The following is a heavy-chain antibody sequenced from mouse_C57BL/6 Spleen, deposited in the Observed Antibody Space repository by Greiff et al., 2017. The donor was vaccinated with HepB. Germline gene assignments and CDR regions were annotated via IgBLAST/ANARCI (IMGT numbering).Heavy chain of an antibody. CDR3: ARWGYYGNYYAMDY. D-gene: IGHD2-1*01. CDR1: GYTFTSSW. J-gene: IGHJ4*01. V-gene: IGHV1-52*01. CDR2: IDPSDSET. Sequence: QVQLQQPGAELVRPGSSVKLSCKASGYTFTSSWMHWVKQRPIQGLEWIGNIDPSDSETHYNQKFKDKATLTVDKSSSTAYMQLSSLTSEDSAVYYCARWGYYGNYYAMDYWGQGTSVTVSS.